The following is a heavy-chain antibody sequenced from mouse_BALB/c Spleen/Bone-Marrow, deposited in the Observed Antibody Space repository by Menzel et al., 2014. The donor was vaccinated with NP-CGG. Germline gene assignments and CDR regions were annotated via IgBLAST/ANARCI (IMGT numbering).Heavy chain of an antibody. CDR2: INPDSNTI. J-gene: IGHJ3*01. V-gene: IGHV4-1*02. CDR1: GFDFSSYW. Sequence: DVKLQESGGGLVQPRGSLKLSCAASGFDFSSYWMSWVRQAPGKGLGWIGEINPDSNTINYTPSLKDKFIISRDNAKNTLYLQMSKVRSEDTALYYCARMGHYGWFAYWGQGTLVTVSA. CDR3: ARMGHYGWFAY. D-gene: IGHD1-1*01.